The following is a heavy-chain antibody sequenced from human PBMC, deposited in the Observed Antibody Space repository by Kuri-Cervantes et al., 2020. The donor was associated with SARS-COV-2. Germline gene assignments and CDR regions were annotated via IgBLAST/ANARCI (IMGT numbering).Heavy chain of an antibody. J-gene: IGHJ4*02. V-gene: IGHV4-30-2*01. CDR1: GCSFSGIYS. Sequence: LRLSCAVSGCSFSGIYSWSWSRQPPGKGLEWIGYIYHSGSTYYNPSLKGRVTISGDKSKNQFSLRLTSVTAADTAVYYWASGSFGSYDFWGQGTLVTVSS. CDR2: IYHSGST. CDR3: ASGSFGSYDF. D-gene: IGHD3-10*01.